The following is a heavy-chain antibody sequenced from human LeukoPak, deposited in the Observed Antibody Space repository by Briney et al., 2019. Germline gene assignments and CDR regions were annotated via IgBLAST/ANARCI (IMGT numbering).Heavy chain of an antibody. CDR2: INPNSGGT. CDR3: ARGLTVALYYYYGMDV. Sequence: ASVKVSCKASGYTFTGYYMHWVRQAPGQGLEWMGWINPNSGGTNYAQKFQGRVTMTRDTSISTAYMELSRLRSDDTAVYYCARGLTVALYYYYGMDVWGQGTTVTVSS. D-gene: IGHD6-19*01. J-gene: IGHJ6*02. V-gene: IGHV1-2*02. CDR1: GYTFTGYY.